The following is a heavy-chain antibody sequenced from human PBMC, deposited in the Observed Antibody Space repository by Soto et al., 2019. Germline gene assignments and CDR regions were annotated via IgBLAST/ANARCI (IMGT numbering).Heavy chain of an antibody. D-gene: IGHD3-9*01. V-gene: IGHV3-48*01. CDR1: GFTFSNYS. J-gene: IGHJ4*02. CDR3: ERGDVYDFLSAYGYDY. Sequence: GGSLRLSCAASGFTFSNYSMNWVRQAPGKGLEWVSYISSSSSTIYYADSVKGRFTISRDNANKSLYLQMNSQRAEDTAVYYCERGDVYDFLSAYGYDYWGQETLVTFSS. CDR2: ISSSSSTI.